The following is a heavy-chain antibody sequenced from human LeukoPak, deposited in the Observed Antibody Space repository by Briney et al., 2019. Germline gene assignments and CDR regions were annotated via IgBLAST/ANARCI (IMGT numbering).Heavy chain of an antibody. CDR1: GGSISSGGYS. J-gene: IGHJ6*02. V-gene: IGHV4-30-2*01. CDR2: IYHSGST. D-gene: IGHD3-10*01. Sequence: PSETLSLTCAVSGGSISSGGYSWSWIRQPPGKGLEWIGYIYHSGSTYYNPSLKSRVTISVDRSKNQFSLKLSSVTAADTAVYYCARGRSRLYYGSGSYREKYYYYYGMDVWGQGTTVTVSS. CDR3: ARGRSRLYYGSGSYREKYYYYYGMDV.